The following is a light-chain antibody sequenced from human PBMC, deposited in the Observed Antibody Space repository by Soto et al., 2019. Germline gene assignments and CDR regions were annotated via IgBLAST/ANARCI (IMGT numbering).Light chain of an antibody. CDR3: SSYAGSNIV. CDR1: SSGVGGYNY. Sequence: QSVLTQPPSASGSPGQSVTISCTGTSSGVGGYNYVSWYQQHPGKAPKLMIYEVSKRPSGVPDRFSGSKSGNTASLTVSGLQAEDEADYYCSSYAGSNIVFGTGTKVTVL. J-gene: IGLJ1*01. V-gene: IGLV2-8*01. CDR2: EVS.